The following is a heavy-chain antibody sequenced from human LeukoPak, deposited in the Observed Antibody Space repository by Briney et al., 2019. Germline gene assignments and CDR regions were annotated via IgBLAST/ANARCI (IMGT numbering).Heavy chain of an antibody. D-gene: IGHD3-3*01. J-gene: IGHJ4*02. CDR3: TRERQNKDFWSGGDY. CDR1: GFTFTSSA. CDR2: IVVGSGNT. V-gene: IGHV1-58*01. Sequence: SVKVSCKASGFTFTSSAVQWVRQARGQRLEWIGWIVVGSGNTNYAQKFQERVTITRDMSTSTAYMELSSLRSEDTAVYYCTRERQNKDFWSGGDYWGQGTLVTVSS.